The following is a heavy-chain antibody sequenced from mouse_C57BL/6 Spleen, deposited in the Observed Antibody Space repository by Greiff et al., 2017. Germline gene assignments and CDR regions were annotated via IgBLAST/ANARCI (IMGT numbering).Heavy chain of an antibody. Sequence: QVQLQQPGAELVMPGASVKLSCKASGYTFTSYWMHWVKQRPGQGLEWIGEIDPSDSYTNYNQKFKGKSTLTVDKSSSTAYMQLISLTSEDSAVYYCARRAYDYDAMDYWGQGTSVTVSS. D-gene: IGHD6-5*01. CDR3: ARRAYDYDAMDY. CDR1: GYTFTSYW. V-gene: IGHV1-69*01. CDR2: IDPSDSYT. J-gene: IGHJ4*01.